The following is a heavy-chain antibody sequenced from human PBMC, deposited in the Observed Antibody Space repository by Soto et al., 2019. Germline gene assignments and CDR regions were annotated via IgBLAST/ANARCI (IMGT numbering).Heavy chain of an antibody. CDR2: IYHAGST. J-gene: IGHJ4*02. CDR1: GGSITNSNW. D-gene: IGHD1-26*01. Sequence: SETLSLTCTVSGGSITNSNWWSWVRLPPAKGLEWIGDIYHAGSTKYNPSLERRVTMSVDTSNNQFGLTLTYVTAADTAVYFCARGPPIVGNTRPLESWGQGTLVT. CDR3: ARGPPIVGNTRPLES. V-gene: IGHV4-4*02.